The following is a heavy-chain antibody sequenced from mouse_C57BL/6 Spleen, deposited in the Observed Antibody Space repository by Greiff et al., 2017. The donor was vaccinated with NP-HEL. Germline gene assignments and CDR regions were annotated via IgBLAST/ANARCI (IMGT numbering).Heavy chain of an antibody. CDR1: GFTFSDYG. V-gene: IGHV5-17*01. D-gene: IGHD1-1*01. Sequence: EVQRVESGGGLVKPGGSLKLSCAASGFTFSDYGMHWVRQAPEKGLEWVAYISSGSSTIYYADTVKGRFTISRDNAKNTLFLQMTSLRSEDTAMYYWAREGTTVVATGDYWGQGTTLTVSS. CDR2: ISSGSSTI. J-gene: IGHJ2*01. CDR3: AREGTTVVATGDY.